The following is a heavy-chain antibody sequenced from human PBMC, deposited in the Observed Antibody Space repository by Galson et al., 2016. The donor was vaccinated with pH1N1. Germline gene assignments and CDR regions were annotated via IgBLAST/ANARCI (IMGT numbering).Heavy chain of an antibody. CDR1: GGSISSSSYY. CDR3: ARVVTWELGYYFDY. CDR2: IYYSGST. Sequence: SETLSLTCTVSGGSISSSSYYWDWIRQPPGKGLEWIGSIYYSGSTYYNPSLKSRVTISVDTSKNQFSLKLSSVTAADTAVYYCARVVTWELGYYFDYWGQGTLVTVSS. J-gene: IGHJ4*02. V-gene: IGHV4-39*01. D-gene: IGHD1-26*01.